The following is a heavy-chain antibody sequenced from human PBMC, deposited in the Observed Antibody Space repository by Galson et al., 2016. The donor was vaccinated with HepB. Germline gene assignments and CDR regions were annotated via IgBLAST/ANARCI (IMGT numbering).Heavy chain of an antibody. CDR1: GGTLNNYA. Sequence: SCKASGGTLNNYAITWVRQAPGQGLEWMGGIIPMFGTSKNAPKFQGRLSITADESTGTVYMELNNLRTEDTAVYFCARGPYSSSVGAKFDYWGQGTLVIVSS. V-gene: IGHV1-69*01. CDR2: IIPMFGTS. J-gene: IGHJ4*02. D-gene: IGHD6-6*01. CDR3: ARGPYSSSVGAKFDY.